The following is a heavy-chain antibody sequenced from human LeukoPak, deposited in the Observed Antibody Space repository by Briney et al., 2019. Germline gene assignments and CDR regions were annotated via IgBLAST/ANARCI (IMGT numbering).Heavy chain of an antibody. V-gene: IGHV3-7*03. CDR3: ARDLIGHQLWSQNDY. CDR2: IRQDGSSI. J-gene: IGHJ4*02. CDR1: GFTFSDHW. Sequence: GGSLRLSCAASGFTFSDHWMSWVRQAPGKGLEWVANIRQDGSSIFYADSVKGRFTISRDNAKNSVFLQMDNLTPDDTAVYYCARDLIGHQLWSQNDYWGEGTLVTVSS. D-gene: IGHD5-18*01.